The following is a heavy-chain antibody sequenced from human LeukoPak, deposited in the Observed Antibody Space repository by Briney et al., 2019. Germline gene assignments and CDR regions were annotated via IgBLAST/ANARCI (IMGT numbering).Heavy chain of an antibody. CDR2: INPNSGGT. CDR3: ARATSSYCGGDCYAFDI. J-gene: IGHJ3*02. V-gene: IGHV1-2*02. Sequence: ASVKVSCKASGYTFTGYYMHWVRQAPGQGLEWMGWINPNSGGTNYAQKFQGRVTMTRDTSISTAYTELSRLRSDDTAVYYCARATSSYCGGDCYAFDIWGQGTMVTVSS. CDR1: GYTFTGYY. D-gene: IGHD2-21*02.